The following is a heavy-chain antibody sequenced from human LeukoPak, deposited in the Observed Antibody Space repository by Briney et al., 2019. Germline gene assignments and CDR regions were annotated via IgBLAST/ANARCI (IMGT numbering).Heavy chain of an antibody. Sequence: PGGSLRLSCAASGFTFSTYAMSWVRQAPGKGLEWVSTISGSGASTYYADSVKGRFTISRDNSKNTLYLQMSSLRAEDTAVYYCAKVGPRGCSNTNCYNIAIDYWGQGTLVTVSS. CDR3: AKVGPRGCSNTNCYNIAIDY. CDR1: GFTFSTYA. J-gene: IGHJ4*02. CDR2: ISGSGAST. V-gene: IGHV3-23*01. D-gene: IGHD2-2*02.